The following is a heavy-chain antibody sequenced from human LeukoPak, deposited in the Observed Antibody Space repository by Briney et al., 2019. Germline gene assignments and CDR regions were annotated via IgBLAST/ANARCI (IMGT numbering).Heavy chain of an antibody. J-gene: IGHJ4*02. Sequence: SETLSLTCAVSGGSISSGGYSWSWIRQPPGTGLEWIGYIYHSGSTYYNPSLKSRVTISVDRSKNQFSLKLSSVTAADTAVYYCAGRVGYYSDYWGQGTLVTVSS. V-gene: IGHV4-30-2*01. D-gene: IGHD6-25*01. CDR2: IYHSGST. CDR3: AGRVGYYSDY. CDR1: GGSISSGGYS.